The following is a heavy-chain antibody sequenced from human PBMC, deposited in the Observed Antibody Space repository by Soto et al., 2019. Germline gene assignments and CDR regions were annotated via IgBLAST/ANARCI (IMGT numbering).Heavy chain of an antibody. Sequence: SETLSLTCSVSGDSISRNGYFWTWIRQHPGKGLEWIGYIYYDERSYYTPSLKSRVIISVDTSKNQFSLNLTAVTAADTAVYYCARGTMLRGPGYYYAMDVWGQGTTVTVSS. CDR2: IYYDERS. CDR1: GDSISRNGYF. J-gene: IGHJ6*02. D-gene: IGHD3-10*01. CDR3: ARGTMLRGPGYYYAMDV. V-gene: IGHV4-31*03.